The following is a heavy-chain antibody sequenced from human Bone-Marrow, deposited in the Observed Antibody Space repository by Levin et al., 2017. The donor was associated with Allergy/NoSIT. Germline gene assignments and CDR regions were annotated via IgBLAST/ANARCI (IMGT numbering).Heavy chain of an antibody. CDR3: ARHPGADY. V-gene: IGHV5-51*01. CDR1: GYTFATTW. CDR2: IYPRDSDP. Sequence: GESLKISCQASGYTFATTWIGWVRQLPGKGLEWMGVIYPRDSDPKYSPSLEGQVTIPADKSISTVYLRWSRVEVSDSGMYYCARHPGADYWGQGTLVTVSS. J-gene: IGHJ4*02. D-gene: IGHD7-27*01.